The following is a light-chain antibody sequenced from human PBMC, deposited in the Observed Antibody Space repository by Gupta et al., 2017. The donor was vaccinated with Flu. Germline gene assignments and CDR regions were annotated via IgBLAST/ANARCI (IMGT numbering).Light chain of an antibody. J-gene: IGKJ2*01. CDR2: GAS. CDR3: QHYGSSPYN. CDR1: QSVSSSY. V-gene: IGKV3-20*01. Sequence: EIVLTQSPGTLSLSPGERATLSCRASQSVSSSYLAWYQLKPGQAPRLLIYGASSRATGIPDRFSGSGSATDFTLTITRREPEDFAVYYCQHYGSSPYNFGQGTKLEIK.